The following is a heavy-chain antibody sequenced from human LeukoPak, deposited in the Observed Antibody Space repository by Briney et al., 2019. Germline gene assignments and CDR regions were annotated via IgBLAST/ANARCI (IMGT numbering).Heavy chain of an antibody. J-gene: IGHJ3*02. CDR2: IYYSGST. Sequence: NPSETLSLTCTVSAGSISSHYWSWIRQPPGKGLEWIGYIYYSGSTNYNPSLKSRVTISVDTSKNQFSPKLSSVTAADTAVYYCASSSSWIPDGAFDIWGQGTMVTVSS. CDR1: AGSISSHY. CDR3: ASSSSWIPDGAFDI. V-gene: IGHV4-59*08. D-gene: IGHD6-13*01.